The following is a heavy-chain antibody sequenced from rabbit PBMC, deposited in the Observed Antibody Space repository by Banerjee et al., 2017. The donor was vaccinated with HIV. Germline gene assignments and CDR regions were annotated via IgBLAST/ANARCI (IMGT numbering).Heavy chain of an antibody. J-gene: IGHJ4*01. V-gene: IGHV1S45*01. CDR3: ARDGGSSVYTQYYFNL. D-gene: IGHD8-1*01. CDR1: GLDFSSSYW. Sequence: QEQLEESGGDLVKPEGSLTLTCTASGLDFSSSYWICWVRQAPGKGLEWIACIDVSSGSTHYASWAKGRFTISNASSTTVTLQMTSLTAADMATYFCARDGGSSVYTQYYFNLWGPGTLVTVS. CDR2: IDVSSGST.